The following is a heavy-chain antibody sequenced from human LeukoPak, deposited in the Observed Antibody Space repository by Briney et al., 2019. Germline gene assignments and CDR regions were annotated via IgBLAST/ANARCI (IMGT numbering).Heavy chain of an antibody. CDR3: ARDAGLGYYDSSGYYLDY. CDR2: ISSTSGYI. Sequence: GGSLGLSCAASGFTFSSYSMNWVRQAPGKGLEWVSSISSTSGYIHYADSVKGRFTISRDIAKHSLYLQMNSLRAEDTAVYYCARDAGLGYYDSSGYYLDYWGQGTLVTVSS. J-gene: IGHJ4*02. CDR1: GFTFSSYS. V-gene: IGHV3-21*01. D-gene: IGHD3-22*01.